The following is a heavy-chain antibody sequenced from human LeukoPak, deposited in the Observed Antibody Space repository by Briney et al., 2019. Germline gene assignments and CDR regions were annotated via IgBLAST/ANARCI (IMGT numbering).Heavy chain of an antibody. Sequence: ASVKVSCKASGYTFTSHYMHWVRQAPGQGLEWMGVINPTGDTTRYAQKFQGRVTMTRDMSTSTDYMELSSLRSEDTAVYYCARESNMGAKVSWGQGTLVTVSS. CDR1: GYTFTSHY. J-gene: IGHJ4*02. D-gene: IGHD1-26*01. CDR2: INPTGDTT. CDR3: ARESNMGAKVS. V-gene: IGHV1-46*01.